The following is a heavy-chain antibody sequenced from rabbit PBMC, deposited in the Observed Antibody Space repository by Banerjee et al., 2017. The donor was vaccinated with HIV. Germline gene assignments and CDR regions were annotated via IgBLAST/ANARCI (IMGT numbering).Heavy chain of an antibody. Sequence: QSLEESGGDLVKPGASLTLTCKASGLDFSSSYWIYWVRQAPGKGLEWIGCINTGDGSTYYASWAKGRFTISKTSSTTVALQMTSLTAADTATYFCARDLAGAIGWNFNLWGPGTLVTVS. CDR2: INTGDGST. V-gene: IGHV1S40*01. J-gene: IGHJ4*01. D-gene: IGHD4-1*01. CDR1: GLDFSSSYW. CDR3: ARDLAGAIGWNFNL.